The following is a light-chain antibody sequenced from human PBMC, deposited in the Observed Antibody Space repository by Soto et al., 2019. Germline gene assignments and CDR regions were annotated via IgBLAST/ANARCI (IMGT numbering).Light chain of an antibody. V-gene: IGLV1-40*01. J-gene: IGLJ1*01. CDR1: SSNIGSGYD. Sequence: QSVLTQPPSVSGAPGQRVTISCTGGSSNIGSGYDVHWYQQLPGTAPKLLIYGNTNRPSGVPDRCSASTSATSASLAITGLQAEDEGDYYCQSYDNRLSGYVFGTGTKLTVL. CDR2: GNT. CDR3: QSYDNRLSGYV.